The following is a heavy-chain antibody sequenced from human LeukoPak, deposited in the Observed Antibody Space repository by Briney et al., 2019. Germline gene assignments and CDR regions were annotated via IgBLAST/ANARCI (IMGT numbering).Heavy chain of an antibody. V-gene: IGHV3-66*04. CDR1: GFTVSSNY. J-gene: IGHJ4*02. D-gene: IGHD6-6*01. Sequence: AGGSLRLSCAASGFTVSSNYMSWVRQAPGKGLEWVSVIYSGGSTYYADSVKGRFTISRDNSKNTLYLQMNSLRAEDTAVYYCARHRSSWLIDYWGQGTLVTVSS. CDR3: ARHRSSWLIDY. CDR2: IYSGGST.